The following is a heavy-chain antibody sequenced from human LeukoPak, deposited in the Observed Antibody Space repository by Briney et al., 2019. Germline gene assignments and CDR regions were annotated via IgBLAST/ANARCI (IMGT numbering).Heavy chain of an antibody. CDR1: GGSFSGYY. Sequence: PSETLPLTCAVYGGSFSGYYWSWIRQPPGKGLEWIGNIFYSGSTYYGPSLKSRLTISLDTSRNQFSLKLNSVTAADTAVYYCAKSNGYGLIDIWGQGTMVTVS. CDR3: AKSNGYGLIDI. CDR2: IFYSGST. J-gene: IGHJ3*02. D-gene: IGHD3-10*01. V-gene: IGHV4-34*12.